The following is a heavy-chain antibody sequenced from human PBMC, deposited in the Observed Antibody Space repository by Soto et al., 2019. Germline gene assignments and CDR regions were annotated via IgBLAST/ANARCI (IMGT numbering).Heavy chain of an antibody. Sequence: PSETLSLTCTVSGVSISSYYWSWIRQPPGKGLEWIGYIYYSGSTNYNPSLKSRVTISVDTSKNQFSLKLSSVTAADTAVYYCARQAVFYYYYYMDVWGKGTTVTVSS. CDR1: GVSISSYY. D-gene: IGHD3-10*01. CDR2: IYYSGST. V-gene: IGHV4-59*08. J-gene: IGHJ6*03. CDR3: ARQAVFYYYYYMDV.